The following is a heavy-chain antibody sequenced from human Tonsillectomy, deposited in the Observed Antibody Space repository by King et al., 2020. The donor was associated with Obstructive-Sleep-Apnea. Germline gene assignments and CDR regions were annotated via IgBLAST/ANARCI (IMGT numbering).Heavy chain of an antibody. CDR1: GFTFSSYS. V-gene: IGHV3-21*01. CDR2: ISSSSIYI. Sequence: VQLVESGGGLVKPGGSLRLSCAASGFTFSSYSMNWVRQAPGKGLEWISSISSSSIYIYYADSLKGRFTISRDNAKNSLYLQMNSLRAEDTAGYYCARDVARGNDAFDIWGQGTMVTVSS. CDR3: ARDVARGNDAFDI. J-gene: IGHJ3*02.